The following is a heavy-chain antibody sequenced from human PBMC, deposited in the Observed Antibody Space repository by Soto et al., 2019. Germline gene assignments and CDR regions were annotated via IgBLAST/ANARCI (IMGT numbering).Heavy chain of an antibody. V-gene: IGHV4-30-4*01. Sequence: SETLSLTCTVSGGSISSGDYYWSWIRQPPGKGLEWIGYIYYSGSTYYNPSLKSRVTISVDTSKNQFSLKLSSVTAADTAVYYCARDPRVATSAFDYWGQGTLVTVSS. D-gene: IGHD5-12*01. CDR1: GGSISSGDYY. CDR3: ARDPRVATSAFDY. CDR2: IYYSGST. J-gene: IGHJ4*02.